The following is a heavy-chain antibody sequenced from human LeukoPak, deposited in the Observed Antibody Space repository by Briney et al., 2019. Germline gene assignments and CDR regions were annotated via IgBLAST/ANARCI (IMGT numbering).Heavy chain of an antibody. CDR3: AKETNVLLWFGEFGNRRYQQHGFDY. CDR1: GFTFSSYA. J-gene: IGHJ4*02. V-gene: IGHV3-23*01. Sequence: RGSLRLSCAASGFTFSSYAMSWVRQAPGKGLEWVSAISGSGGSTYYADSVKGRFTISRDNSKNTLYLQMNSLRAEDTAVYYCAKETNVLLWFGEFGNRRYQQHGFDYWGQGTLVTVSS. CDR2: ISGSGGST. D-gene: IGHD3-10*01.